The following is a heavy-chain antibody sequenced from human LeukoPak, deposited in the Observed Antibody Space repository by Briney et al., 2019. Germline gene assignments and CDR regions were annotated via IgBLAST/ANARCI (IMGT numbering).Heavy chain of an antibody. CDR3: ARGPSLDY. J-gene: IGHJ4*02. Sequence: SEILSLTCAVYGGSFSGYYWSWIRQPPGKGLEWIGEINHSGSTNYNPSLKSRVTISVHTSKNQFSLKLSSVTAADSAVYYCARGPSLDYWGQGTLVTVSS. CDR1: GGSFSGYY. CDR2: INHSGST. V-gene: IGHV4-34*01.